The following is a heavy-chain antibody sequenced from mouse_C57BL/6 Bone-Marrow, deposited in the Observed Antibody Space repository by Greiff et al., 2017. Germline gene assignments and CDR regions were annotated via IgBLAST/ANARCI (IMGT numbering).Heavy chain of an antibody. CDR1: GYSFTGYY. CDR3: ARSSRDY. J-gene: IGHJ2*01. V-gene: IGHV1-42*01. Sequence: EVKLQESGPELVKPGASVKISCKASGYSFTGYYMNWVKQSPEKTLEWIGEINPSTGGTTYNQKFKAKATLTVDKSSSTAYMQLKSLTSEDSAVYYCARSSRDYWGQGTTRTVSS. CDR2: INPSTGGT. D-gene: IGHD1-1*01.